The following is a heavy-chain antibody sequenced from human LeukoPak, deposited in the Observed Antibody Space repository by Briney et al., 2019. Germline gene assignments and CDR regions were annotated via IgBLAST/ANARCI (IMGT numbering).Heavy chain of an antibody. J-gene: IGHJ4*02. CDR2: ISGSSSYI. Sequence: GGSLRLSCAASGFTFSSYSMNWIRQAPGKGPEWVSSISGSSSYIYYADSVKGRFTISRDNAKNSLYLHMNSLRAEDTAVYYCTRGVGHGYGDYGSNPDYWGQGTLVTVSS. D-gene: IGHD4-17*01. CDR1: GFTFSSYS. CDR3: TRGVGHGYGDYGSNPDY. V-gene: IGHV3-21*01.